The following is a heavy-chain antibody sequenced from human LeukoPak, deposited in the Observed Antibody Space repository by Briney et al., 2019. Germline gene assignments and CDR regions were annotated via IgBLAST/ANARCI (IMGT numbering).Heavy chain of an antibody. J-gene: IGHJ6*02. V-gene: IGHV3-11*01. CDR3: ARDESEGCSGSSCYYYYGMDV. Sequence: GGSLRLSCAASGFTFSDYYMSWIRQAPGKGLEWVSYISSSGSTIYYADSVKGRFTISRDNAKNSLYLQMNSLRAEDTAVYYCARDESEGCSGSSCYYYYGMDVWGQGTTVTVSS. CDR2: ISSSGSTI. CDR1: GFTFSDYY. D-gene: IGHD2-15*01.